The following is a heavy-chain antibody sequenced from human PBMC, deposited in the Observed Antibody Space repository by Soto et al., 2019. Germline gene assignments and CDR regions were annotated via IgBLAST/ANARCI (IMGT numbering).Heavy chain of an antibody. V-gene: IGHV4-34*01. D-gene: IGHD1-26*01. CDR3: ARGRTVTLAAGRHYYMDV. Sequence: SETLSLTCAVYGGSFSGYYWSWIRQPPGKGLEWIGEINHSGSTNYNPSLKSRVTISVDTSKNQFSLKLSSVTAADTAVYYCARGRTVTLAAGRHYYMDVWGKGTTVTVSS. J-gene: IGHJ6*03. CDR2: INHSGST. CDR1: GGSFSGYY.